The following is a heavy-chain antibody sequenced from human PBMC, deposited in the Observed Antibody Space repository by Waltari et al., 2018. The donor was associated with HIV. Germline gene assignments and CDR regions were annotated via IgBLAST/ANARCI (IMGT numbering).Heavy chain of an antibody. D-gene: IGHD3-16*01. Sequence: QITLKESGPTLVKPTQTLTLTCPFSGFSLSTSGVGVGWIRQPPGKALEWLALIYWDDDKRYRPSLKSRLTITKDTSKNQVVLTMTNMDPVDTATYYCAHRPGGLDGARMGEWYNWFDPWGQGTLVTVSS. J-gene: IGHJ5*02. CDR2: IYWDDDK. CDR1: GFSLSTSGVG. CDR3: AHRPGGLDGARMGEWYNWFDP. V-gene: IGHV2-5*02.